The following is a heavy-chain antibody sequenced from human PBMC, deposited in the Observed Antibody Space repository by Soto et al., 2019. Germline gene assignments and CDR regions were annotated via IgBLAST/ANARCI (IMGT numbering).Heavy chain of an antibody. CDR2: ISDSSVHI. Sequence: AGGSLRLSCAASGFTFSNYAMTWVRQAPGKGLEWVSAISDSSVHINYADSVRGRFTVSRDNSKNTLYLQMNSLRAEDTAVYYCAKASASSYYYYMDVWGKGTTVTVSS. CDR1: GFTFSNYA. CDR3: AKASASSYYYYMDV. V-gene: IGHV3-23*01. J-gene: IGHJ6*03.